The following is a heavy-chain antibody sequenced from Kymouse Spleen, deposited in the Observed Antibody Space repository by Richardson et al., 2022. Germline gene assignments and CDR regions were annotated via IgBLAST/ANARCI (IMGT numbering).Heavy chain of an antibody. J-gene: IGHJ6*02. D-gene: IGHD1-20*01,IGHD1-7*01. CDR3: TTDHNWILYYYGMDV. V-gene: IGHV3-15*01. CDR1: GFTFSNAW. CDR2: IKSKTDGGTT. Sequence: EVQLVESGGGLVKPGGSLRLSCAASGFTFSNAWMSWVRQAPGKGLEWVGRIKSKTDGGTTDYAAPVKGRFTISRDDSKNTLYLQMNSLKTEDTAVYYCTTDHNWILYYYGMDVWGQGTTVTVSS.